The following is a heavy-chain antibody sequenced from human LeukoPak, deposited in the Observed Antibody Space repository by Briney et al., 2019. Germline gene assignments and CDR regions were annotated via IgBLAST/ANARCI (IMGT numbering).Heavy chain of an antibody. J-gene: IGHJ4*02. Sequence: TSETLSLTCTVSGGSISSSSYYGGWIRQPPGKVLEWVGSIYYSGSTYYNPSLKSPVTLSVDTSKNQFSLKLSSVTAADTAVYYCARHPYCSGGSCYDYWGQGTLVTVSS. D-gene: IGHD2-15*01. CDR3: ARHPYCSGGSCYDY. CDR1: GGSISSSSYY. V-gene: IGHV4-39*01. CDR2: IYYSGST.